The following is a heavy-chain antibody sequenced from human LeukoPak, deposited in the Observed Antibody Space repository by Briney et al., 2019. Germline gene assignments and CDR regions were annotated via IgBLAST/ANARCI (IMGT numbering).Heavy chain of an antibody. D-gene: IGHD5-12*01. Sequence: GGSLRLSCAASGFTFNNDPMSWVLQAPGKGLEWVSAISGSGISTYYADSVKGRLTISRDKSKNTLFLQMNSLRAGDTAVYYCAKSKFATSGYDGSLDCWGQGTLVTVSS. J-gene: IGHJ4*02. CDR3: AKSKFATSGYDGSLDC. CDR2: ISGSGIST. V-gene: IGHV3-23*01. CDR1: GFTFNNDP.